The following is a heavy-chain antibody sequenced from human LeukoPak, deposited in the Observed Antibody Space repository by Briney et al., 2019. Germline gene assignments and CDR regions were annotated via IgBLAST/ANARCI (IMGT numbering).Heavy chain of an antibody. CDR2: VDPEDGET. D-gene: IGHD6-13*01. J-gene: IGHJ4*02. Sequence: GASVKVSCKASGYTFTGYYMHWVQQAPGKGLEWMGRVDPEDGETKYAEKFQGRVTITADTSTDTAYMELTSLRCEDTAVYYCATGKHGNSWYSDYWGQGTLVTVSS. CDR1: GYTFTGYY. V-gene: IGHV1-69-2*01. CDR3: ATGKHGNSWYSDY.